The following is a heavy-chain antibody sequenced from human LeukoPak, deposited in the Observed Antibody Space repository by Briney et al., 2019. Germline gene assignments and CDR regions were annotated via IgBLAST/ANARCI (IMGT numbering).Heavy chain of an antibody. J-gene: IGHJ4*02. CDR2: ISYDGRNK. V-gene: IGHV3-30*01. D-gene: IGHD3-9*01. Sequence: GGSLRLSCAASGFTFSSYALHWSRQAPGKGPEWVAVISYDGRNKYYGESMKGRFTISRDNSKNTLSLQMDSLRGEDTAVYYCVREGATYYDILTGYYHLDYWGQGTLVTVSS. CDR1: GFTFSSYA. CDR3: VREGATYYDILTGYYHLDY.